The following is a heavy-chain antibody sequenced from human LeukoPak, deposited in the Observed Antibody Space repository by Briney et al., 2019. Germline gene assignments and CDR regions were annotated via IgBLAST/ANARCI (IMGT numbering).Heavy chain of an antibody. J-gene: IGHJ4*02. V-gene: IGHV3-11*01. D-gene: IGHD2-2*01. Sequence: GGSLRLSCAASGFTFSDYYMSWIRQAPGKGLEWVSYISSSGSTIYYADSVKGRFTISRDNAKNSLYLQMSSLRAEDTAVYYCARDTEYCSSTSCSKAFDYWGQGTLVTVSS. CDR2: ISSSGSTI. CDR1: GFTFSDYY. CDR3: ARDTEYCSSTSCSKAFDY.